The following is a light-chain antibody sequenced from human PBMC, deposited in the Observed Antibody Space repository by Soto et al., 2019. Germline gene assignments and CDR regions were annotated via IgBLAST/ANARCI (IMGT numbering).Light chain of an antibody. V-gene: IGLV2-14*01. J-gene: IGLJ2*01. CDR3: SSYTSSYVV. CDR2: EVS. CDR1: SSDVGGYNY. Sequence: QSALTQPASVSGSPGQSITISCTGTSSDVGGYNYVSWYQQHPGKAPKLMIYEVSNRPSGVSNRFSGSKSVNTASLTISGLQAEDEADYYCSSYTSSYVVFGGGTKLTVL.